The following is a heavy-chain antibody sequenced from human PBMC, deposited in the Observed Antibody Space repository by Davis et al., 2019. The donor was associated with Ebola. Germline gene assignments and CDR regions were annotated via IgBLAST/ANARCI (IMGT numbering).Heavy chain of an antibody. CDR1: GFSFRTYG. V-gene: IGHV3-30*18. D-gene: IGHD6-19*01. CDR2: MSYDGSVM. J-gene: IGHJ6*04. Sequence: GESLKISCSASGFSFRTYGMHWARQAPGKGLEWVAVMSYDGSVMYYADSVKGRFTISRDNSKNTLYLQMNSLTVEDTAVYYCAKGGSGWPSDYSYGMGVWGKGTTVTVSS. CDR3: AKGGSGWPSDYSYGMGV.